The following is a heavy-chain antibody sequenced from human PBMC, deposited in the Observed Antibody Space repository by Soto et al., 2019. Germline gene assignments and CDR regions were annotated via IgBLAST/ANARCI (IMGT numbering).Heavy chain of an antibody. Sequence: GGSLRLSCAASGFTFSSYDMHWVRQAPGKGLEWVAVIWYDGSNKYYADSVKGRFTISRDNSKNTLYLQMNSLRAEDTAVYYCARDVIGIAARPDWSLDYWGQGTLVTVSS. CDR3: ARDVIGIAARPDWSLDY. J-gene: IGHJ4*02. V-gene: IGHV3-33*01. CDR1: GFTFSSYD. D-gene: IGHD6-6*01. CDR2: IWYDGSNK.